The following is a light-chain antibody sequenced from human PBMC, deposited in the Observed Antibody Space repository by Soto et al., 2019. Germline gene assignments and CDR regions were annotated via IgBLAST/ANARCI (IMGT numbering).Light chain of an antibody. CDR1: QGISSW. V-gene: IGKV1-12*01. J-gene: IGKJ1*01. Sequence: DIQMTQSPSSVSASVGDRVTMTCRASQGISSWLVWYQQKAGKAPKLLIYAASNLQSGVPSRFSGSGSGTDFTLTISSLQPEDSATYYCQQANSFPQTFGQGTKVEIK. CDR2: AAS. CDR3: QQANSFPQT.